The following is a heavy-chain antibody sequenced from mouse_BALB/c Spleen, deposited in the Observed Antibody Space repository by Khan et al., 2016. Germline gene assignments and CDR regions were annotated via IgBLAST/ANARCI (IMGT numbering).Heavy chain of an antibody. CDR2: INPYNDGT. V-gene: IGHV1S136*01. CDR3: ARVPYYGNYFDY. Sequence: VQLKESGPELVKPGASVKMSCKASGYTFTSYVMHWVKQKPGQGLEWIGYINPYNDGTKYNEKFKGKATLTSDKSYSTAYMELSSLTSDDSAVYYCARVPYYGNYFDYWGQGTTLTVSS. CDR1: GYTFTSYV. J-gene: IGHJ2*01. D-gene: IGHD1-1*02.